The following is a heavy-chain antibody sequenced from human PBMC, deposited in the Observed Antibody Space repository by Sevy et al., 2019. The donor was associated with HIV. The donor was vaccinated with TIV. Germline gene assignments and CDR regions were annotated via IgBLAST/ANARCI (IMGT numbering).Heavy chain of an antibody. CDR1: GFSFTSYE. V-gene: IGHV3-48*03. J-gene: IGHJ6*02. CDR2: ISSRGTTI. Sequence: GGSLRLSCAASGFSFTSYEINWVRQAPGKGLEWVSYISSRGTTIYYADSVKGRFPISRDNAKNSLFLQMNSLRADDTAVYYCARTGIGISGLTGAIDVWGQGTTVTVSS. D-gene: IGHD2-15*01. CDR3: ARTGIGISGLTGAIDV.